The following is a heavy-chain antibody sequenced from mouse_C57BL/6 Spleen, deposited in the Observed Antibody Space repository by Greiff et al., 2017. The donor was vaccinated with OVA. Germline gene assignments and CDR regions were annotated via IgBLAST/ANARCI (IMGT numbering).Heavy chain of an antibody. V-gene: IGHV1-82*01. D-gene: IGHD2-3*01. CDR3: AGDGYSGFAY. CDR2: IYPGDGDT. Sequence: VQLVESGPELVKPGASVKISCKASGYAFSSSWMNWVKQRPGKGLEWIGRIYPGDGDTNYNGKFKGKATLTADKSSSTAYMQLSSLTSEDSAVYFCAGDGYSGFAYWGQGTLVTVSA. J-gene: IGHJ3*01. CDR1: GYAFSSSW.